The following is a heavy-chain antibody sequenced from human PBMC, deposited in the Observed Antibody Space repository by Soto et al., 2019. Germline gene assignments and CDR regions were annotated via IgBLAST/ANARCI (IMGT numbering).Heavy chain of an antibody. CDR1: GVTFSSET. CDR2: IIPLFGIA. Sequence: QVQLVQSGAEVKKPGSSVKVSCKASGVTFSSETISWVRQAPGQGLEWVGGIIPLFGIANYAQKFQGRFTITADESTSTLYIELSSLRSDDTAVYYFATELGDNPASPFDSWGQGTLVTGSS. J-gene: IGHJ4*02. V-gene: IGHV1-69*01. D-gene: IGHD2-21*01. CDR3: ATELGDNPASPFDS.